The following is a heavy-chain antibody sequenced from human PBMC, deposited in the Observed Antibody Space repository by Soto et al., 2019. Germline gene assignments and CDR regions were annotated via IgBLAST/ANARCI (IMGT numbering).Heavy chain of an antibody. D-gene: IGHD6-19*01. Sequence: QVQLQESGPGLVKPSETLSLTCTVSGGSVSSGSYYWSWIRQPPGKGLEWIGYIYYSGSTNYNPSRKSRVPISVDTSKNQFALKLSSVTAADTAVYYCARGGIAVAGFDYWGQGTLVTVSS. V-gene: IGHV4-61*01. CDR2: IYYSGST. CDR3: ARGGIAVAGFDY. CDR1: GGSVSSGSYY. J-gene: IGHJ4*02.